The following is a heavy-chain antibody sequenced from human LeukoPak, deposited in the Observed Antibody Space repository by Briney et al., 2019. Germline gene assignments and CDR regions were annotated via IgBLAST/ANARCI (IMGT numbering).Heavy chain of an antibody. J-gene: IGHJ4*02. CDR2: INAGNGNT. Sequence: ASVKVSCKASGYTFTSYAMHWVRQAPGQRLEWMGWINAGNGNTKYSQKFQGRVTITRDTSASTAYMELSSLRPEDTAVYYCARVPYYCSGGSCYDEWYFDYWGQGTLVTVSS. V-gene: IGHV1-3*01. CDR3: ARVPYYCSGGSCYDEWYFDY. CDR1: GYTFTSYA. D-gene: IGHD2-15*01.